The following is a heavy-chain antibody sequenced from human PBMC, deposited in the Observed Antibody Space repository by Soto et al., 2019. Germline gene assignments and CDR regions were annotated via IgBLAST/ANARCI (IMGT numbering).Heavy chain of an antibody. D-gene: IGHD3-22*01. V-gene: IGHV5-51*01. CDR1: GYSFTSYW. Sequence: GASLKISCQGSGYSFTSYWIGWVRQMPGKGLEWMGIIYPGDSDTRYSPSFQGQVTISADKYISTAYLQWSSLKASDTAMYYCARKDSSSAFDYWGQGTLVTVSS. CDR3: ARKDSSSAFDY. J-gene: IGHJ4*02. CDR2: IYPGDSDT.